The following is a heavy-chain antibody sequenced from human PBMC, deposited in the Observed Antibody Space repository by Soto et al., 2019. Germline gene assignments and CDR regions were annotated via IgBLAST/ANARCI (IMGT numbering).Heavy chain of an antibody. CDR2: INHSGST. CDR1: GGSFSGYY. V-gene: IGHV4-34*01. J-gene: IGHJ4*02. Sequence: PSETLSLTCAVYGGSFSGYYWSWIRQPPGKGLEWIGEINHSGSTNYNPSLKSRVTISVDTSKNQFSLKLSSVTAADTAAYYCARDVGLRYCSGGSCYYFDYWGQGTLVTVSS. D-gene: IGHD2-15*01. CDR3: ARDVGLRYCSGGSCYYFDY.